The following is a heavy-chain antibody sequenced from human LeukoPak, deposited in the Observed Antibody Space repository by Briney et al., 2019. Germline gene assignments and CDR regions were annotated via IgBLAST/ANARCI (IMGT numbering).Heavy chain of an antibody. Sequence: GGSLRLSCAASGFTFSSYDMHWVRQAPGKGLEYVSAISSNGGSTYYANSVKGRFTISRDNSKNTLYLQMGSLRAEDMAVYYCARSDSSGHYYYAMDVWGQGTTVTVSS. CDR3: ARSDSSGHYYYAMDV. CDR2: ISSNGGST. D-gene: IGHD3-22*01. CDR1: GFTFSSYD. J-gene: IGHJ6*02. V-gene: IGHV3-64*01.